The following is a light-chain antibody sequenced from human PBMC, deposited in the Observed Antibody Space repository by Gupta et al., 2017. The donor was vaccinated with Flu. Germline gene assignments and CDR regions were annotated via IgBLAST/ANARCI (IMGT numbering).Light chain of an antibody. Sequence: VLPQSPGTLSLSPGERATLTCRASQNVNSNYLAWYQQKPGQAPRLLIYGASSRATGIPARLSGSGSGTDFTLTISRLEPEDFAVYYCQQYGRSPWTFGQGTKVEI. J-gene: IGKJ1*01. V-gene: IGKV3-20*01. CDR1: QNVNSNY. CDR2: GAS. CDR3: QQYGRSPWT.